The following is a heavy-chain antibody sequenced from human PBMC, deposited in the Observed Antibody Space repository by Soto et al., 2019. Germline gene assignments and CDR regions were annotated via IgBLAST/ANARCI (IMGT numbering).Heavy chain of an antibody. CDR1: GGSFSGYY. J-gene: IGHJ4*02. V-gene: IGHV4-34*01. D-gene: IGHD6-6*01. CDR3: ARALSLLTESSSSYPHIAYFDY. Sequence: SETLSLTCAVYGGSFSGYYWSWIRQPPGKGLEWIGEINHSGSTNYNPSLKSRVTISVDTSKNQFSLKLSSVTAADTAVYYCARALSLLTESSSSYPHIAYFDYWGQGTLVSVSS. CDR2: INHSGST.